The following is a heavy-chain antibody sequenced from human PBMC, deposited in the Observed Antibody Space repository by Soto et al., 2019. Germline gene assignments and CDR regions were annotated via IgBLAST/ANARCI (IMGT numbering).Heavy chain of an antibody. CDR3: ATGALPEEFDAFDI. CDR2: IYRNDKT. Sequence: GGSLRLSCAASGIIVSRNYMTWVRQAPGKGLDWVSVIYRNDKTYYADSVKGRFTISRDNFKNTLYLQMNSLRAEDTAVYYCATGALPEEFDAFDIWGQGTMVTVSS. CDR1: GIIVSRNY. J-gene: IGHJ3*02. D-gene: IGHD7-27*01. V-gene: IGHV3-66*01.